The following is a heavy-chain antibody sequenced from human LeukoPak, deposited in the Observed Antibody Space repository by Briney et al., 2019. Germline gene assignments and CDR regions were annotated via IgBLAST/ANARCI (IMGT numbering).Heavy chain of an antibody. J-gene: IGHJ3*02. D-gene: IGHD5-18*01. Sequence: SETLSLTCTVSGGSISSYYWSWIRQLAGKGLEWIGRIYTSGSTNYNPSLKSRVTMSVDTSKNQFSLKLSSVTAADTAVYYCARERQLWFDAFDIWGQGTMATVSS. CDR3: ARERQLWFDAFDI. CDR1: GGSISSYY. V-gene: IGHV4-4*07. CDR2: IYTSGST.